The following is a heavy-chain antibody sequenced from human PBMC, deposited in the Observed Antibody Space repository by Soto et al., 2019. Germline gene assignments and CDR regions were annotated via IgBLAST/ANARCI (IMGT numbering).Heavy chain of an antibody. CDR3: ARGAGLGYCSSTSCYGADYYYYYMDV. V-gene: IGHV4-59*01. J-gene: IGHJ6*03. CDR1: GGSISSYY. CDR2: IYYSGST. D-gene: IGHD2-2*01. Sequence: SETLSLTCTVSGGSISSYYWSWIRQPPGKGLEWIGYIYYSGSTNYNPSLKSPVTISVDTSKNQFSLKLSSWTAADTAVYYCARGAGLGYCSSTSCYGADYYYYYMDVWGKGTTVTVSS.